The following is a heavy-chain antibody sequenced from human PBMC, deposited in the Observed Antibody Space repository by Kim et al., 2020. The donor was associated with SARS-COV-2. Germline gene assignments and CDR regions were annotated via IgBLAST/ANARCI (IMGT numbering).Heavy chain of an antibody. CDR3: ARGRDYYDSSGYSGTYYYYGMDV. D-gene: IGHD3-22*01. CDR1: GGSFSGYY. V-gene: IGHV4-34*01. CDR2: INHSGST. Sequence: SETLSLTCAVYGGSFSGYYWSWIRQPPGKGLEWIGEINHSGSTNYNPSLKSRVTISVDTSKNQFSLKLSSVTAADTAVYYCARGRDYYDSSGYSGTYYYYGMDVWGQGTTITVSS. J-gene: IGHJ6*02.